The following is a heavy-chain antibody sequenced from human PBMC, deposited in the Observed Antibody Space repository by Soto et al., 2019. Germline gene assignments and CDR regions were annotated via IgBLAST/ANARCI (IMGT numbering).Heavy chain of an antibody. D-gene: IGHD1-7*01. V-gene: IGHV1-18*01. CDR2: VSAYNGNT. CDR3: ARASRYYWKYMTD. J-gene: IGHJ4*02. CDR1: GYTFSNDA. Sequence: QVQLVQSGAEVKKPGASVKVSCKASGYTFSNDAITWVRQAPGQGLEWMGWVSAYNGNTNYAQKFKGRVTMTTDTSTSTGYVEIRSLRYDDTAVYFWARASRYYWKYMTDWGQGTRVTVSS.